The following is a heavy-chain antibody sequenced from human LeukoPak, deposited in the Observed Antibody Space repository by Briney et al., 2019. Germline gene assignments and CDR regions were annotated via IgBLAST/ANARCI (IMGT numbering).Heavy chain of an antibody. CDR3: AREHMVRGVYYYFDY. Sequence: NPSETLSLTCTVSGGSISSSSYYWGWIRQPPGKGLGWIGSIYYSGSTYYNPSFKSRVTISVDTSKNQFSLKLSSVTAADTAVYYCAREHMVRGVYYYFDYWGQGTLVTVSS. CDR1: GGSISSSSYY. J-gene: IGHJ4*02. D-gene: IGHD3-10*01. CDR2: IYYSGST. V-gene: IGHV4-39*07.